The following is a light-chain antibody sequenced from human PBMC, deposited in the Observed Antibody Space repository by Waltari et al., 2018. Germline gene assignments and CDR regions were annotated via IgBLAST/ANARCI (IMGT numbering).Light chain of an antibody. CDR2: EVS. Sequence: QAALTQPRSVSGSPGQSVTISCTGTSSDLGNYNYVSWYQQHPGTAPKLMIYEVSKRPSGVSDRFSGSKSGNTASLTISGLQAEDEADYYCYSYTGSNTFWVFGGGTRLTVL. CDR3: YSYTGSNTFWV. CDR1: SSDLGNYNY. J-gene: IGLJ3*02. V-gene: IGLV2-11*01.